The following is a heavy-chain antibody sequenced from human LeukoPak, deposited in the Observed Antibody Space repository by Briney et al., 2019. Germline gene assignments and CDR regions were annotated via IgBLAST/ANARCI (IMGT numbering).Heavy chain of an antibody. CDR3: ARGRGADYGGNSGYFDY. Sequence: PGGSLRLSCAASGFTFSSYWMTWVRQAPGKGLEWVANIKDDGSEKYYVDSVKGRFTISRDNPKNTLYVQMNSLRAEDTAVYYCARGRGADYGGNSGYFDYWGQGTLVTVSS. J-gene: IGHJ4*02. V-gene: IGHV3-7*01. D-gene: IGHD4-23*01. CDR1: GFTFSSYW. CDR2: IKDDGSEK.